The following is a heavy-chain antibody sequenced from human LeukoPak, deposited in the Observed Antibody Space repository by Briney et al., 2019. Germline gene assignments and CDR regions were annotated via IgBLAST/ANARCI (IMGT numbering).Heavy chain of an antibody. D-gene: IGHD6-19*01. J-gene: IGHJ6*02. CDR1: GYTFTSYD. Sequence: ASVKVSCKASGYTFTSYDINWVRQATGQGLEWMGWMNPNSGNTGYAQKFQGRVTMTRNTSISTAYMELSSPRSEDTAVYYCARGNPSIAVVTLYYYYGMDVWGQGTTVTVSS. CDR3: ARGNPSIAVVTLYYYYGMDV. CDR2: MNPNSGNT. V-gene: IGHV1-8*01.